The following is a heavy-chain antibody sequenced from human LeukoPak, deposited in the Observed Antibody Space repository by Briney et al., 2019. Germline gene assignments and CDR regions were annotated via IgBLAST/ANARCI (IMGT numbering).Heavy chain of an antibody. CDR3: AKDWSHDSSGYYLS. D-gene: IGHD3-22*01. V-gene: IGHV3-30*18. CDR2: ISYDGSNK. J-gene: IGHJ5*02. CDR1: GFTFSSYG. Sequence: GRSLRLSCAASGFTFSSYGMHWVRQAPGKGLEWVAVISYDGSNKYYVDSVKGRFTVSRDNSKNTLHLQMNSLRAEDTAVYYCAKDWSHDSSGYYLSWGQGTLVTVSS.